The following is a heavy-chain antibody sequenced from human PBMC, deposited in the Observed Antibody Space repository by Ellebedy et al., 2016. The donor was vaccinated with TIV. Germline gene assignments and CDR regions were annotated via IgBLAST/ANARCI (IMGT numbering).Heavy chain of an antibody. CDR1: GFTFSSYA. CDR3: AKDHTGYDYRERSEGY. CDR2: IHCCDTRT. Sequence: GGSLRLXCAASGFTFSSYAMDWVRQVPGKGLEWVSLIHCCDTRTHYADSVRGRFTISRDNSRNRLYLQMNNLRVEDTGIYYCAKDHTGYDYRERSEGYWGQGTPVIVSS. D-gene: IGHD5-12*01. V-gene: IGHV3-23*01. J-gene: IGHJ4*02.